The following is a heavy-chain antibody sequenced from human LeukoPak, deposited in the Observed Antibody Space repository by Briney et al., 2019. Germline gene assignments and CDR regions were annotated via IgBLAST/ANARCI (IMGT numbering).Heavy chain of an antibody. J-gene: IGHJ4*02. CDR2: MNPNSGNT. CDR3: ATTGIAAAGTFGN. V-gene: IGHV1-8*03. CDR1: GYTFTSYD. Sequence: ASVKVSCKASGYTFTSYDINWVRQATGQGLEWMGWMNPNSGNTGYAQKFQGRVTITRNTSISTAYMELSSLRSEDTAVYYCATTGIAAAGTFGNWGQGTLVTVSS. D-gene: IGHD6-13*01.